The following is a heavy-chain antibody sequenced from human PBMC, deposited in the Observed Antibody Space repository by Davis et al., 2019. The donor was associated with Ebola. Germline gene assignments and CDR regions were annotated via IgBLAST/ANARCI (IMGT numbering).Heavy chain of an antibody. CDR3: ARGGYCSGGSCYSNWFDP. D-gene: IGHD2-15*01. Sequence: KVSCKGSGYSFTSYWIGWVRQMPGKGLEWIGIIYPGDSDTRYSPSFQGQVTISADKSISTAYLQWSSLKASDTAMYYCARGGYCSGGSCYSNWFDPWGQGTLVTVSS. CDR1: GYSFTSYW. CDR2: IYPGDSDT. V-gene: IGHV5-51*01. J-gene: IGHJ5*02.